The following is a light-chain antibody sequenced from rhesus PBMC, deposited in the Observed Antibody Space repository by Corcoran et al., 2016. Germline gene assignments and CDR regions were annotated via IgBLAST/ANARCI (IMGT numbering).Light chain of an antibody. V-gene: IGKV1-25*01. J-gene: IGKJ2*01. CDR1: QGITND. CDR3: QHYYITPYS. Sequence: DIQMTQSPSSLSASVGDRVTITCRASQGITNDLAWYQQKPGETPKLLIYEASSLQSGIPSRFSGSGSGTDFTLTISSLQPEDVSTYYCQHYYITPYSFGQGTKVEIK. CDR2: EAS.